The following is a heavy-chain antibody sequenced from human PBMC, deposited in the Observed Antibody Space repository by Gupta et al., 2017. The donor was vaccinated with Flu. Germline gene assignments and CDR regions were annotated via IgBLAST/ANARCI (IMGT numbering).Heavy chain of an antibody. J-gene: IGHJ4*02. CDR3: ARTSHIYDSSGFYQYYFDF. Sequence: IRQPPGKALEWLARIDWDDDKFYSTSLKTRLTISKDTSKNHVVLTMTNVDPGDTATYYCARTSHIYDSSGFYQYYFDFWGQGALVTVSS. CDR2: IDWDDDK. D-gene: IGHD3-22*01. V-gene: IGHV2-70*04.